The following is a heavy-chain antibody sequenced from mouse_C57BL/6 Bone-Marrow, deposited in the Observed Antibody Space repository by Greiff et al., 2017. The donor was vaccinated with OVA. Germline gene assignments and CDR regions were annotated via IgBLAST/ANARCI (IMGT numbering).Heavy chain of an antibody. CDR2: IRSKSNNYAT. CDR1: GFSFNTYA. D-gene: IGHD3-3*01. V-gene: IGHV10-1*01. CDR3: VGLGNWYFDV. Sequence: VQLKESGGGLVQPKGSLKLSCAASGFSFNTYAMNWVRQAPGKGLEWVARIRSKSNNYATYYADSVKDRFTISRDDSESMLYLQMNNLKTEDTAMYYCVGLGNWYFDVWGTGTTVTVSS. J-gene: IGHJ1*03.